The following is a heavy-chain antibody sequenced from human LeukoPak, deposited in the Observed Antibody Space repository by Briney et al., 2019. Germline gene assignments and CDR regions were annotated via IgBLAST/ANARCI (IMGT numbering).Heavy chain of an antibody. D-gene: IGHD6-13*01. V-gene: IGHV4-59*01. CDR2: IHYSGST. CDR1: GGSISSYY. CDR3: ARESSSSWHFDY. J-gene: IGHJ4*02. Sequence: SETLSLTCTVSGGSISSYYWSWIRQPPGKGLEWIGYIHYSGSTNYNPSLKSRVTISVDTSKNQFSLKLSSVTAADTAVYYCARESSSSWHFDYWGQGTLVTVSS.